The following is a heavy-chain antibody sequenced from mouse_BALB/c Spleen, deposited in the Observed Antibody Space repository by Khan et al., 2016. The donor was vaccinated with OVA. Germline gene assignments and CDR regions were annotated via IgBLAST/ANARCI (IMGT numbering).Heavy chain of an antibody. CDR1: GYTFTNYG. CDR3: VKGDYYDGTY. J-gene: IGHJ3*01. D-gene: IGHD1-1*01. CDR2: INTYTGET. Sequence: QIQLVQSGPELKKPGEMVKISCKASGYTFTNYGMNWVKQAPGKGLKWMGWINTYTGETTYTDDFKGRFAFSLETSATTAYLQINSLKNEDTATYFCVKGDYYDGTYWGQGTLVTVST. V-gene: IGHV9-3-1*01.